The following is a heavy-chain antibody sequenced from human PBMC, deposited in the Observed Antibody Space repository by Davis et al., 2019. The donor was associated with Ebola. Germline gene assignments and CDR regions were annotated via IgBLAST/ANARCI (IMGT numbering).Heavy chain of an antibody. Sequence: PSETLSLTCTVSGGSIRSSTYYWGWIRQPPGKGLEWIGYIYYSGSTNYNPSLKSRFTISVDTPNNQFSLRLSSVTAADAAVYYCARGPGMATTDAFDIWGQGTVVTVSS. CDR3: ARGPGMATTDAFDI. J-gene: IGHJ3*02. CDR2: IYYSGST. D-gene: IGHD5-24*01. V-gene: IGHV4-39*07. CDR1: GGSIRSSTYY.